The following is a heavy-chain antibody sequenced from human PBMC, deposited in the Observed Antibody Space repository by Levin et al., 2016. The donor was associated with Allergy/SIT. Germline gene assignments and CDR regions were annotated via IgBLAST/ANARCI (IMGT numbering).Heavy chain of an antibody. J-gene: IGHJ4*02. D-gene: IGHD1-1*01. V-gene: IGHV1-18*01. CDR2: ISAYNGNT. Sequence: WVRQAPGQGLEWMGWISAYNGNTNYAQKLQGRVTMTTDTSTSTAYMELRSLRSDDTAVYYCAGAPELEPIPYYFDYWGQGTLVTVSS. CDR3: AGAPELEPIPYYFDY.